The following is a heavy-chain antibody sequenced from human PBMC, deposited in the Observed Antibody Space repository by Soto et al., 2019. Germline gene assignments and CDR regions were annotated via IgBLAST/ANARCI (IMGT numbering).Heavy chain of an antibody. CDR2: ISSSSSTI. J-gene: IGHJ4*02. CDR3: ASMTDDYGDYVSLDY. Sequence: PGGSLRLSCAASGFTFSSYSMNWVRQAPGKGLEWVSYISSSSSTIYYADSVKGRFTISRDNAKNSLYLQMNSLRAEDTAVYYCASMTDDYGDYVSLDYWGQGTLVTVSS. CDR1: GFTFSSYS. D-gene: IGHD4-17*01. V-gene: IGHV3-48*01.